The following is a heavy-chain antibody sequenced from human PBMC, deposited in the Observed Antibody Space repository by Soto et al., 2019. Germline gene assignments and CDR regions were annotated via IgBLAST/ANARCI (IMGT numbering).Heavy chain of an antibody. CDR1: GFTFSSYA. CDR2: ISSNGGST. Sequence: GGSLILSCSASGFTFSSYAMHWVRQAPGKGLEYVSAISSNGGSTYYADSVKGRFTISRDNAKNSLYLQMNSLRAEDTAVYYCAKDIGVLEWLLFFDYWGQGTLVTVSS. J-gene: IGHJ4*02. D-gene: IGHD3-3*01. V-gene: IGHV3-64*04. CDR3: AKDIGVLEWLLFFDY.